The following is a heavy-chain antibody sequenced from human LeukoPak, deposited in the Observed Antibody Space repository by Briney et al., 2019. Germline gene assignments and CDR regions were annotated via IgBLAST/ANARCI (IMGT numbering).Heavy chain of an antibody. Sequence: SVKVSCKASGGAFSSYAISWVRQAPGQGLEWMGGIIPIFGTANYAQKFQGRVTITADESTSTAYMELSSLRSEDTAVYYCARDDIEWELRGIDYWGQGTLVTVSS. CDR2: IIPIFGTA. CDR1: GGAFSSYA. J-gene: IGHJ4*02. V-gene: IGHV1-69*13. D-gene: IGHD1-26*01. CDR3: ARDDIEWELRGIDY.